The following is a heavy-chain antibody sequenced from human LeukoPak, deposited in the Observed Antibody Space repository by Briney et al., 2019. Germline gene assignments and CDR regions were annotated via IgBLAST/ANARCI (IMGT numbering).Heavy chain of an antibody. CDR3: ARSQGYCSGGSCLQGDWFDP. CDR2: IYPGDSDT. Sequence: GESLKISCKGSGYSFTNYWIGWVRQMPGKGLEWMGIIYPGDSDTRYSPSLQGQVTISADKFISTAYLQWGSLKASDTAMYYCARSQGYCSGGSCLQGDWFDPWGQGTLVTVSS. V-gene: IGHV5-51*01. CDR1: GYSFTNYW. J-gene: IGHJ5*02. D-gene: IGHD2-15*01.